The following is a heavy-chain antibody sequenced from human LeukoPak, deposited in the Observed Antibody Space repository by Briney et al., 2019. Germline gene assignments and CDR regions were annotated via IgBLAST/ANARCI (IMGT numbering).Heavy chain of an antibody. Sequence: GRSLRLSCAASGFTFSSYGMNWVRQAPGKGLEWVSYITADSGTTYYADSVKGRFTISRDNAKNSLYLQMNSLRDEDTAVYYCASRDYFDYWGQGTLVTVSS. V-gene: IGHV3-48*02. CDR2: ITADSGTT. J-gene: IGHJ4*02. CDR3: ASRDYFDY. CDR1: GFTFSSYG.